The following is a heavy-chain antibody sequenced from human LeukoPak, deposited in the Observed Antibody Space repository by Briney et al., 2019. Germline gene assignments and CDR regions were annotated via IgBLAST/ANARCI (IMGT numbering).Heavy chain of an antibody. V-gene: IGHV3-21*01. D-gene: IGHD6-19*01. Sequence: PGGSLRLSCAASGFTFSSYTMNWVRQAPGKGLEWVSSISSSSSYIYYADSVKGRFTISRDNAKNSLYLQMNSLRAEDTAVYYCARDRSSDWYSGLGYWGQGTLVTVSS. CDR1: GFTFSSYT. CDR2: ISSSSSYI. J-gene: IGHJ4*02. CDR3: ARDRSSDWYSGLGY.